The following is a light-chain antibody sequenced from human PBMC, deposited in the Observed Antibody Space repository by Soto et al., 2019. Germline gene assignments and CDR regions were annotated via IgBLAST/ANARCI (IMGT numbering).Light chain of an antibody. V-gene: IGLV2-14*01. CDR1: RSDVGGYKY. CDR3: SSYTTSSTWV. J-gene: IGLJ3*02. Sequence: QSALTQPASVSGSPGQSITISCTGTRSDVGGYKYVSWYQQHPGKAPKLMIYEVTNLPSGVSNRFSGSKSGNTASLTISGLQAEDEADYYCSSYTTSSTWVFGGGTKVTVL. CDR2: EVT.